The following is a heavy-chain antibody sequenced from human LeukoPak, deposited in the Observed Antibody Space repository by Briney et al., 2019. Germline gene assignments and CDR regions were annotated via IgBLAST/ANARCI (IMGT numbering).Heavy chain of an antibody. D-gene: IGHD3-9*01. Sequence: GGSLRLSCAASGFTFSSYSMTWVRQAPGKGLEWVSYISSSSSTIYYADSVKGRFTISRDNAKNSLYLQMNSLRAEDTAVYYCARATLTDYWGQGTLVTVSS. CDR1: GFTFSSYS. J-gene: IGHJ4*02. CDR2: ISSSSSTI. V-gene: IGHV3-48*01. CDR3: ARATLTDY.